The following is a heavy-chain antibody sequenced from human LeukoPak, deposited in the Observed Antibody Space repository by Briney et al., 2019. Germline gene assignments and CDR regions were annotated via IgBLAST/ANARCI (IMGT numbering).Heavy chain of an antibody. J-gene: IGHJ6*04. V-gene: IGHV3-53*01. D-gene: IGHD6-13*01. CDR3: AKGTSAAAGESGDMDV. CDR2: MYSGGST. CDR1: GFTVKNTY. Sequence: PGGSLRLSCVVSGFTVKNTYVSWVRQAPGKGLEWLSVMYSGGSTYYPDSVKGRFTISRDISKSTLYLQMNSLRAEDTAVYYCAKGTSAAAGESGDMDVWGRGTTVTVSS.